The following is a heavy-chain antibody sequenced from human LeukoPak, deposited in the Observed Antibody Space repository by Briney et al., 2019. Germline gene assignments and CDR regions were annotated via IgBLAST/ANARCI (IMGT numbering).Heavy chain of an antibody. V-gene: IGHV4-59*01. CDR1: GGSISSYC. CDR3: AREAVGWFDP. CDR2: IYYSGST. D-gene: IGHD6-19*01. J-gene: IGHJ5*02. Sequence: SETLSLTCTVSGGSISSYCWSWIRQPPGKGLEWIGYIYYSGSTNYNPSLKSRVTISVDTSKNQFSLKLSSVTAADTAVYYCAREAVGWFDPWGQGTLVTVSS.